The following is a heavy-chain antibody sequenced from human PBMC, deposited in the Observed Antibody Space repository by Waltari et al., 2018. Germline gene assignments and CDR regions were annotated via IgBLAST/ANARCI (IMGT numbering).Heavy chain of an antibody. D-gene: IGHD3-22*01. CDR2: IYYSGSI. J-gene: IGHJ5*02. CDR3: ASSDDSSGYYANWFDP. CDR1: GGSISSSSYY. V-gene: IGHV4-39*01. Sequence: QLQLQESGPGLVKPSETLSLTCTVSGGSISSSSYYWGWIRQPPGKGLEWIGSIYYSGSIYCNPSLKSRVTISVDTSKNQFSLKLSSVTAADTAVYYCASSDDSSGYYANWFDPWGQGTLVTVSS.